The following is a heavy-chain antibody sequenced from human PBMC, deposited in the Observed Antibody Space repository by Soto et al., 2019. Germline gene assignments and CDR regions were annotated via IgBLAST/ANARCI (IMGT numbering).Heavy chain of an antibody. CDR2: INVGNGNT. J-gene: IGHJ4*02. CDR3: ARSIVVVTATDY. Sequence: ASVKVSCKASGYTFTSYAMHWVRQAPGQRLEWMGWINVGNGNTKYSQKFQGRVTITRDTSASTAYMELSSLRSEDTAVYYCARSIVVVTATDYWGQGTLVTIAS. V-gene: IGHV1-3*01. CDR1: GYTFTSYA. D-gene: IGHD2-21*02.